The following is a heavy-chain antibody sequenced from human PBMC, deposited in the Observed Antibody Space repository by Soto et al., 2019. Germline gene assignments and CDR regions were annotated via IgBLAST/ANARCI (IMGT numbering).Heavy chain of an antibody. CDR2: IIPIFGTA. CDR1: GGTFSSYA. Sequence: SVKVSCKASGGTFSSYAISWVRQAPGQGLEWMGGIIPIFGTADYAQKFQGRVTITADESTSTAYTELGSLGSEDTAVYYCARGLRYDYVWGSYRGLHYYYYGMDVWGQGTTVTVSS. J-gene: IGHJ6*02. V-gene: IGHV1-69*13. D-gene: IGHD3-16*02. CDR3: ARGLRYDYVWGSYRGLHYYYYGMDV.